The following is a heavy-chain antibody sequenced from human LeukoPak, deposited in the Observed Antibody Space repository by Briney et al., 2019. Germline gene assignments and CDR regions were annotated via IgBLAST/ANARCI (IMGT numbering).Heavy chain of an antibody. CDR1: GFSFSDYA. Sequence: GGPRRLSCAASGFSFSDYAMSLARKPPGKGPEWVSAISGRGSTTYYADSVKGRFTISRDNSKNTLFLQMYSLRAEDTAVYYCAKDRGSGWPQFDYWGQGTLVTVSS. J-gene: IGHJ4*02. D-gene: IGHD6-19*01. CDR3: AKDRGSGWPQFDY. V-gene: IGHV3-23*01. CDR2: ISGRGSTT.